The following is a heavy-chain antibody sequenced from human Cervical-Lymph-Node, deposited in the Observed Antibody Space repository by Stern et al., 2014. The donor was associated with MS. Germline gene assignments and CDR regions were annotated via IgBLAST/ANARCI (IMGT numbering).Heavy chain of an antibody. D-gene: IGHD1-1*01. Sequence: VQLVESGAEVKQPGASVNVSCEASGFSFTTHYMHWIRQAPGEGLEWVGMINPDRESTSYTRQFQGKVIITRDTSTSTIYMELTGLRSEDTALYFCTRVQRERRALDPFGPWGQGTLVTVSS. CDR2: INPDREST. V-gene: IGHV1-46*03. CDR3: TRVQRERRALDPFGP. J-gene: IGHJ5*02. CDR1: GFSFTTHY.